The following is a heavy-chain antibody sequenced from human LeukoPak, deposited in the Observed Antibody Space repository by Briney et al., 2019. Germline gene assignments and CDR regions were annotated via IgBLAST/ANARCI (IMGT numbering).Heavy chain of an antibody. CDR3: TSATVITLAY. Sequence: GGSLRLSCAASGLPARRPYTRWARQAPGMGLEWVSVIYSGGSTYYADSVKGRFTISRDNSKNMLYLQMNSLRAEDTAVYYCTSATVITLAYWGQGSLVTVSS. D-gene: IGHD4-23*01. CDR1: GLPARRPY. CDR2: IYSGGST. J-gene: IGHJ4*02. V-gene: IGHV3-66*01.